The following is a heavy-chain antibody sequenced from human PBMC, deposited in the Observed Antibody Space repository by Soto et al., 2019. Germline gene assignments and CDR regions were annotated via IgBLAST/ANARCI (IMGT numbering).Heavy chain of an antibody. J-gene: IGHJ3*02. CDR2: ISAYNGNT. D-gene: IGHD2-15*01. V-gene: IGHV1-18*01. CDR3: ARQSVVAALHDAFEI. CDR1: GYTFTSYG. Sequence: ASVKVSCKASGYTFTSYGISWVRQAPGQGLEWMGWISAYNGNTNYAQKLQGRVTMTTDTSTSTAYMELRSLRSDDTAVYYCARQSVVAALHDAFEIWGQGTMVTVSS.